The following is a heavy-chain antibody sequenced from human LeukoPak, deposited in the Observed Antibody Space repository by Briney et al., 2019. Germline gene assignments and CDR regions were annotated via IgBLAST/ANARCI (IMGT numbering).Heavy chain of an antibody. CDR2: IYYSGST. Sequence: PSQTLSLTCTVSGGSISSGGYYWSWIRQHPGKGLEWIGYIYYSGSTYYNPSLKSRVTISVDTSKNQFSLKLSSVTAADTAVYYCARAADYGDHWYFDLWGRGTLVTVSS. V-gene: IGHV4-31*03. CDR1: GGSISSGGYY. CDR3: ARAADYGDHWYFDL. J-gene: IGHJ2*01. D-gene: IGHD4-17*01.